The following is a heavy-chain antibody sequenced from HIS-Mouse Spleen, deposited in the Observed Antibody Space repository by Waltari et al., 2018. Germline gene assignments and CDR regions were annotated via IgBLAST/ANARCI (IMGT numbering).Heavy chain of an antibody. CDR1: GGSISSSSYY. J-gene: IGHJ3*02. CDR2: IYYSGST. CDR3: ARWGNWGYDAFDI. D-gene: IGHD7-27*01. V-gene: IGHV4-39*01. Sequence: QLQLQESGPGLVKPSETLSLTCTVSGGSISSSSYYWGWIRQPPGEGLEGIGSIYYSGSTYYDPYRKSRVTISVDTSKNQFSLTLSSVTAADTAVYYCARWGNWGYDAFDIWGQGTMVTVSS.